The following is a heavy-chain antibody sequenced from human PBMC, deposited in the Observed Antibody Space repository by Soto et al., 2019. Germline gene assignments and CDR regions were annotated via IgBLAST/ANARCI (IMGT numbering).Heavy chain of an antibody. CDR3: ARYKGDTRLFDP. V-gene: IGHV4-31*03. Sequence: SETLSLTCTVSGDSITSAGYYWSWIRQHPGKGLEWFGYMYHSGTTYYNPSLSSRVTISVDTSKNQFSMKLTSVTAADTAMYYCARYKGDTRLFDPWGRGTLVTVSS. CDR2: MYHSGTT. CDR1: GDSITSAGYY. D-gene: IGHD3-22*01. J-gene: IGHJ5*02.